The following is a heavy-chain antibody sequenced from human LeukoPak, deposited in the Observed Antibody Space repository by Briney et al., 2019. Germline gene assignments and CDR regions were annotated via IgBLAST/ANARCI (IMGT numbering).Heavy chain of an antibody. J-gene: IGHJ4*02. Sequence: SETLSLTCTVSGGSITSFYWSWIRQPPGKGLEWIGYVYYTGSTNYNPSLNSRVTISLDTSKNQFSLRLTSVAAADTAVYYCARGFTMTTVVLGFDYWGQGTLVTVSS. CDR1: GGSITSFY. V-gene: IGHV4-59*01. CDR2: VYYTGST. CDR3: ARGFTMTTVVLGFDY. D-gene: IGHD4-17*01.